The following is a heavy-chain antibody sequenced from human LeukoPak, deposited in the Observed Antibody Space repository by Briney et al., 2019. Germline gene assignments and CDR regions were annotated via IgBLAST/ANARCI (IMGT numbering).Heavy chain of an antibody. J-gene: IGHJ4*02. CDR3: AKSRWIAGTSYY. CDR1: GFTFSSYA. D-gene: IGHD6-13*01. CDR2: ISYDGSNK. Sequence: GGSLRLSCAASGFTFSSYAMHWVRQAPGKGLEWVAVISYDGSNKYYADSVKGRFTISRDNSKNTLYLQMNSLRAEDTAVYYCAKSRWIAGTSYYWGQGTLVTVSS. V-gene: IGHV3-30-3*02.